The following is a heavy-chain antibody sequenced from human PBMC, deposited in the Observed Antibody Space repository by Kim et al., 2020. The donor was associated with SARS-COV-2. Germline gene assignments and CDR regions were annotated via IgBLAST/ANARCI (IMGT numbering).Heavy chain of an antibody. CDR3: ARGGVGRYDILTA. CDR2: IYYRGST. J-gene: IGHJ4*02. D-gene: IGHD3-9*01. Sequence: SETLSLTCTVSGGSISSGDYYWSWIRHHPGKGLEWIGSIYYRGSTYYNPSLKSRVTILVDTSKNQFSLKLNSVTAADTAVYYCARGGVGRYDILTAWGQGTLVTVSS. V-gene: IGHV4-31*03. CDR1: GGSISSGDYY.